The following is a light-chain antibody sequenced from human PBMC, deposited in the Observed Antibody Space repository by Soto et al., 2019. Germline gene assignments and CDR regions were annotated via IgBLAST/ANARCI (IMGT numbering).Light chain of an antibody. V-gene: IGLV2-14*01. CDR1: SSDVGGYNY. CDR3: SSYTSSSTQV. Sequence: QSALTQRASVSGSPGQSITISCTGTSSDVGGYNYVSWYQQHPGKAPKLMIYEVSNRHSGVSNRFSGSKSGNTASLTISGLQAEDEADYYCSSYTSSSTQVFGTGTKVTVL. CDR2: EVS. J-gene: IGLJ1*01.